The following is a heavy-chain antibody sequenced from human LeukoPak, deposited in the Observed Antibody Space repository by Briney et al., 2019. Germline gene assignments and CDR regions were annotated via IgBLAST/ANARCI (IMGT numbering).Heavy chain of an antibody. V-gene: IGHV1-2*02. Sequence: SVKVSCKASGYTFTSYDINWVRQAPGQGLEWMGWINPNSGGTNYAQKFQGRVTMTRDTSISTAYMELSRLRSEDTAVYYCARGRGGNPGSDYWGQGTLVTVSS. CDR2: INPNSGGT. CDR1: GYTFTSYD. D-gene: IGHD2-15*01. J-gene: IGHJ4*02. CDR3: ARGRGGNPGSDY.